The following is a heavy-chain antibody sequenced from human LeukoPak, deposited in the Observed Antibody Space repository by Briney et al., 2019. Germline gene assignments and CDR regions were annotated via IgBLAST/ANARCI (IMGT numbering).Heavy chain of an antibody. D-gene: IGHD3-10*01. CDR2: IYHSGST. J-gene: IGHJ4*02. CDR3: AKYGSGSPV. V-gene: IGHV4-30-2*01. CDR1: GGSISSGGYY. Sequence: PSETLSLTCTVSGGSISSGGYYWSCIRQPPGKGVEWIGYIYHSGSTYYNPSLKSRVTISVDRSKNQCSLKLSSVTAADTVVYYCAKYGSGSPVWGQGTLVTVSS.